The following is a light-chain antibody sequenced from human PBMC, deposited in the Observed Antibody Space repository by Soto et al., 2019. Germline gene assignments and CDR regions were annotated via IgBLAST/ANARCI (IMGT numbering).Light chain of an antibody. CDR1: LPISNY. Sequence: DIQMTQSPSSLSASVGDRFTITCRASLPISNYLAWYQQTPGKIPNLMIYAASPLQAGVPSLFSCSGAGTDCTRPISSLKHEDVEAADCQKYNSAPLTFGGGTKVDIK. CDR3: QKYNSAPLT. V-gene: IGKV1-27*01. J-gene: IGKJ4*01. CDR2: AAS.